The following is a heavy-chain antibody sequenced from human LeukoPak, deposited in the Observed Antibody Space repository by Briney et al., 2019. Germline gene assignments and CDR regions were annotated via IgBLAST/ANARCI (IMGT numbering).Heavy chain of an antibody. CDR1: GFTFSNAW. CDR2: IKSKTDGGTT. V-gene: IGHV3-15*01. J-gene: IGHJ4*02. D-gene: IGHD3-3*01. Sequence: GGSLRLSCAASGFTFSNAWMSWVRQAPGKGLEWVGRIKSKTDGGTTDYAAPVKGRFTISRDDSKNTLYLQMNSLKTEDTAVYYCTTLYYDFWSGYYYYFGYWGQGTLVTVSS. CDR3: TTLYYDFWSGYYYYFGY.